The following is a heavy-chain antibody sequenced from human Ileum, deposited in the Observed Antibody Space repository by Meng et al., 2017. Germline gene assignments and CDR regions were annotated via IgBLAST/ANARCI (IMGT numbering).Heavy chain of an antibody. CDR3: TTDPGGRWVDA. V-gene: IGHV3-15*01. Sequence: GESLKIPCAASGLTFNSAWMTWVRQAPGKGLEWVGRIKSKSDGGTAEYAAPVKGRFTISRDDSKNTLYRQKNTLETEDTAVYYCTTDPGGRWVDAWGQGTLVTVSS. J-gene: IGHJ5*02. D-gene: IGHD3-10*01. CDR2: IKSKSDGGTA. CDR1: GLTFNSAW.